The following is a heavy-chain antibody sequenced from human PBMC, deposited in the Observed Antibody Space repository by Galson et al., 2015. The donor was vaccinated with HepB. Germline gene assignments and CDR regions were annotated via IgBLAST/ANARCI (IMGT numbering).Heavy chain of an antibody. Sequence: SLRLSCAASGFTFSTYASFWVRQAPGKGLDWVSGISGSGAGTYYADSVKGRFTISRDNSKNMIYLQMNSLRVEDTAVYYCAKESSCYHGAAYVYDGTDVWGRGTTVIGYS. J-gene: IGHJ6*02. CDR2: ISGSGAGT. CDR1: GFTFSTYA. D-gene: IGHD2-2*01. CDR3: AKESSCYHGAAYVYDGTDV. V-gene: IGHV3-23*01.